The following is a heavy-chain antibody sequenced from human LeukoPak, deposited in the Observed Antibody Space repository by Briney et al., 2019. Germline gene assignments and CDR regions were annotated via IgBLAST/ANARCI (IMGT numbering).Heavy chain of an antibody. J-gene: IGHJ2*01. CDR1: GGSISSGSYY. CDR3: ARQYIDILTGYHRGELYWYFDL. CDR2: IYTSGST. Sequence: SQTLSLTCSVSGGSISSGSYYWSWIRQPAGKGLEWIGRIYTSGSTNYNPSLKSRVTISVDTSKNQFSLKLRSVTAADTAVYYCARQYIDILTGYHRGELYWYFDLWGRGTLVTVSS. V-gene: IGHV4-61*02. D-gene: IGHD3-9*01.